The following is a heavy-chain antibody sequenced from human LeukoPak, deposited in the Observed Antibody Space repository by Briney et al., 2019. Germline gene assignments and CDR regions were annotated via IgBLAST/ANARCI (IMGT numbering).Heavy chain of an antibody. J-gene: IGHJ3*02. CDR1: GFTFSSYS. CDR3: ARDPLRGYSYGQGDAFDI. CDR2: ISSSGSYI. D-gene: IGHD5-18*01. V-gene: IGHV3-21*01. Sequence: GGSLRLSCAASGFTFSSYSMNWVRQAPGKGLEWVSSISSSGSYIYYADSVKGRFTISRDNAKNSLYLQMNSLRAEDTAVYYCARDPLRGYSYGQGDAFDIWGQGTMVTVSS.